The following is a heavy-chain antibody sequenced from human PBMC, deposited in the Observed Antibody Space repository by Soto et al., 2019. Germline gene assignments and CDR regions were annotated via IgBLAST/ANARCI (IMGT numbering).Heavy chain of an antibody. V-gene: IGHV1-69*12. J-gene: IGHJ5*02. Sequence: QVQLVQSGAEVKKPGSSVKVSCKASGGTFSSYAISWVRQAPGQGLEWMGGIIPIFGTANYAQKFQGRVTITAAESTSTAYIELSRLRSEDTDVYYCASAATVTEYSWFDPWGQGTLFTVSS. CDR2: IIPIFGTA. D-gene: IGHD4-17*01. CDR3: ASAATVTEYSWFDP. CDR1: GGTFSSYA.